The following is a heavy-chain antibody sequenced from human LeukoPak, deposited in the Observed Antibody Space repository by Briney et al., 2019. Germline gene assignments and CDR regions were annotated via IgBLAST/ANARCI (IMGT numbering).Heavy chain of an antibody. CDR3: ARKWSSRDWFDP. V-gene: IGHV1-46*01. D-gene: IGHD2-8*01. CDR2: INPRGDAT. Sequence: ASVTVSCKASGYIFTTYSIYWVRQAPGQGLEWIGMINPRGDATIYAQKFQGRVTMTSDTSTTTIYMELSSLKSEGTGLYYCARKWSSRDWFDPWGQGTLVTVSS. J-gene: IGHJ5*02. CDR1: GYIFTTYS.